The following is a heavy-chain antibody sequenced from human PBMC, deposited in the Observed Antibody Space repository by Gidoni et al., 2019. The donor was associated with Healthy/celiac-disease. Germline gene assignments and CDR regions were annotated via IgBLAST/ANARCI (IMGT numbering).Heavy chain of an antibody. CDR1: GFPVSSNY. Sequence: EVQLVESGGGLLQPGGSLRLSCAASGFPVSSNYMSWVRQAPGKGLEWVSVIYSGGSTYYADSVKGRFTISRDNSKNTLYLQMNSLRAEDTAVYYCARGSLAAADPLWYWGQGTLVTVSS. D-gene: IGHD6-13*01. CDR3: ARGSLAAADPLWY. J-gene: IGHJ4*02. CDR2: IYSGGST. V-gene: IGHV3-53*01.